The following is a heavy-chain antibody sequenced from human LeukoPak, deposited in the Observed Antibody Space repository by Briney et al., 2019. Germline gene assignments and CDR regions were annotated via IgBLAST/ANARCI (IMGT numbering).Heavy chain of an antibody. CDR3: ARVSPYYGTGGDY. Sequence: SETLSLTCTVSGGSISGGDYYWSWIRQPPGKGLEWIGYIYYSGSTYYNPSLKIRVTISVDTSKNQFSLKLSSVTAADTAVYYCARVSPYYGTGGDYWGQGTLVTVSS. CDR2: IYYSGST. CDR1: GGSISGGDYY. V-gene: IGHV4-30-4*08. J-gene: IGHJ4*02. D-gene: IGHD3-10*01.